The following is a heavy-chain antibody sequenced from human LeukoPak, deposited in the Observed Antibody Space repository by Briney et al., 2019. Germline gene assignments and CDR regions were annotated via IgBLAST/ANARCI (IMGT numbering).Heavy chain of an antibody. CDR3: ARHVWLQPFDY. CDR1: GGSMNSYY. D-gene: IGHD3-9*01. CDR2: IYYSGST. Sequence: SETLSLTCSVSGGSMNSYYWSWIRQSAGKGLAWIGYIYYSGSTNYNPSLKSRVTISVDTSKNQFSLKLSSVTAADTAVYYCARHVWLQPFDYWGQGTLVTVSS. V-gene: IGHV4-59*08. J-gene: IGHJ4*02.